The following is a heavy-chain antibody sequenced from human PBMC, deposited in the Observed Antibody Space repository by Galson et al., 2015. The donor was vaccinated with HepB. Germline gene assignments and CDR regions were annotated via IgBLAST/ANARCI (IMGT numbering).Heavy chain of an antibody. J-gene: IGHJ4*02. D-gene: IGHD3-10*01. Sequence: SCKVSGYTLTELSMHWVRQAPGKGLEWMGGFDPEDGETIYAQKFQGRVTMTEDTSTDTAYMELSSLRSEDTAVYYCASLLWFGDGTDYWGQGTLVTVSS. CDR3: ASLLWFGDGTDY. CDR1: GYTLTELS. CDR2: FDPEDGET. V-gene: IGHV1-24*01.